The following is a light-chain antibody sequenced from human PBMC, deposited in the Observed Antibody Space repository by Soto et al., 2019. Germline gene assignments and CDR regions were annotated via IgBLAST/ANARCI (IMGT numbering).Light chain of an antibody. Sequence: QSALAQPASVSGSPGQSITISCTGTSXDIGSYNRVSWYQQHPGKAPKLIIYEVTDRPSGVSNRFSGSKSGNTASLTISGLQAEDEAEYYCSSYTKINTRACVFRTGTKVTVL. V-gene: IGLV2-14*01. J-gene: IGLJ1*01. CDR2: EVT. CDR3: SSYTKINTRACV. CDR1: SXDIGSYNR.